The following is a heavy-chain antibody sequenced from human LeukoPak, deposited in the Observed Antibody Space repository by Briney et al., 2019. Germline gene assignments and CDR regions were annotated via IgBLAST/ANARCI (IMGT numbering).Heavy chain of an antibody. J-gene: IGHJ2*01. Sequence: SETLSLTCTVSGGSISSYYWSWIRQPAGKGLEWIGRIYTSGSTNYSPSLKSRVTMSVDTSKNQFSLKLNSVTAADTAMYYCARGRRIVVLPGRGYFDLWGRGTLVTVSS. V-gene: IGHV4-4*07. CDR3: ARGRRIVVLPGRGYFDL. CDR2: IYTSGST. CDR1: GGSISSYY. D-gene: IGHD4/OR15-4a*01.